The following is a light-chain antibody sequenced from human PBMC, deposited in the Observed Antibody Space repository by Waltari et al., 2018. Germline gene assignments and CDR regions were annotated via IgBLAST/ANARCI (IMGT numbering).Light chain of an antibody. CDR3: AAWDDTLKGL. CDR1: SSNIGSNT. CDR2: NDD. Sequence: QSVLTQPHSASGAPGQRLTITRSIGSSNIGSNTVNWYQQFPGTAPKLLMFNDDQRASGVPGRFSGSRSVTSASLAISGLQSEDEATYYCAAWDDTLKGLFGGGTTLTVL. V-gene: IGLV1-44*01. J-gene: IGLJ3*02.